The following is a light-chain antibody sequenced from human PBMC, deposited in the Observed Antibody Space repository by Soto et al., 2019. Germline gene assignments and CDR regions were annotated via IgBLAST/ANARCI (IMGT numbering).Light chain of an antibody. J-gene: IGLJ2*01. Sequence: QSVLTQPPSVSATPGQKVTISCSGSSSNIGNNYVSWYQQFPGAAPKLLIYDNYWRPSGIPDRFSASKSGTSATLGITGLQTGDVADYYCETWDSSLSALVVGGGTKLTVL. CDR1: SSNIGNNY. CDR2: DNY. CDR3: ETWDSSLSALV. V-gene: IGLV1-51*01.